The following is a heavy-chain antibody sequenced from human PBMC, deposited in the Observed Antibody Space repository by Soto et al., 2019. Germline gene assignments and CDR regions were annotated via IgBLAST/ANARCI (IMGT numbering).Heavy chain of an antibody. CDR1: GYTFTSYA. V-gene: IGHV7-4-1*01. D-gene: IGHD6-19*01. J-gene: IGHJ6*02. CDR2: INTNTGNP. Sequence: GASVKVSCKASGYTFTSYAMSWVRQAPGQGLEWMGWINTNTGNPTYAQGFTGRFVFSLDTSVSTAYLQICSLKAEDTAVYYCARDRGGWYAGPLHGMDVWGQGTTVTVSS. CDR3: ARDRGGWYAGPLHGMDV.